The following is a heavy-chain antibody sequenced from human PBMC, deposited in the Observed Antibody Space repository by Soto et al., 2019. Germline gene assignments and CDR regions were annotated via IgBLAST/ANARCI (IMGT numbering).Heavy chain of an antibody. Sequence: GGSLRLSCAASGFTFSSYAMHWVRQAPGKGLEWVAVISFDGSNKYYADSVKGRFTISRDNSKNTLYLQMNSLRAEDTAVYYCARDRVVAGIGETDFCGQGTLVTVSS. CDR2: ISFDGSNK. V-gene: IGHV3-30*04. J-gene: IGHJ4*02. CDR1: GFTFSSYA. CDR3: ARDRVVAGIGETDF. D-gene: IGHD6-19*01.